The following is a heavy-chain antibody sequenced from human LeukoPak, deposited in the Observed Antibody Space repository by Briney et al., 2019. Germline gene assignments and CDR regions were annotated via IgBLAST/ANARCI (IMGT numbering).Heavy chain of an antibody. V-gene: IGHV4-34*01. D-gene: IGHD2-2*01. CDR3: ARAGYCSSTSCNGMDV. CDR2: INHSGST. J-gene: IGHJ6*02. CDR1: GGPFSGYY. Sequence: SETLSLTCAVYGGPFSGYYWSWIRQPPGKGLEWIGEINHSGSTNYNPSLKSRVTISVDTSKNQFSLKLSSVTAADTAVYYCARAGYCSSTSCNGMDVWGQGTTVTVSS.